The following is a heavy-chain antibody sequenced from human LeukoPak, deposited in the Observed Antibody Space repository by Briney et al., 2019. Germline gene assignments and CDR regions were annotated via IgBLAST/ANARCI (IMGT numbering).Heavy chain of an antibody. D-gene: IGHD2-8*01. J-gene: IGHJ6*02. V-gene: IGHV3-30*03. CDR2: ISYDGTNK. CDR3: ARSPWREPSLVSVRVPYYYYGMDV. Sequence: PGGSLRLSCEASGFTFRDYWMTWVRQAPGKGLEWVAVISYDGTNKYYADSVKGRFTISRDNSKNTLYLQMNSLRAEDTAVYYCARSPWREPSLVSVRVPYYYYGMDVWGQGTTVTVSS. CDR1: GFTFRDYW.